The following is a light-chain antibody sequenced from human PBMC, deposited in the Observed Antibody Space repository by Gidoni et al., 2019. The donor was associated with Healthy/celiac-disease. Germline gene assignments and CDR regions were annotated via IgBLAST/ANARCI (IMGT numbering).Light chain of an antibody. J-gene: IGKJ2*01. V-gene: IGKV3-11*01. CDR2: AAS. Sequence: DIVLTQSPATLSLSPGERATLSCRASQSVSSYLAWYQQKPGQAPRLLIYAASNRATGIPARFSGSGSGTDFTLTISSLEPEDFAVYYCQQRSNWPKTFGQGTKLEIK. CDR1: QSVSSY. CDR3: QQRSNWPKT.